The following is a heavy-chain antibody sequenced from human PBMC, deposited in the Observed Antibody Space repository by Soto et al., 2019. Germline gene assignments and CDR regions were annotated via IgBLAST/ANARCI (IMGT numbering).Heavy chain of an antibody. J-gene: IGHJ4*02. V-gene: IGHV3-30-3*01. D-gene: IGHD1-26*01. CDR3: ARDDEGGSDCDLGY. CDR2: ISSDGSNK. CDR1: GFTFSSHA. Sequence: QVQLVESGGGVVQPGRPLRLSCAVSGFTFSSHAMHWVRQAPGKGLEWVTLISSDGSNKYYADSVKGRFTTSRDNSKNTMDLQMNSLRVEDTAVYYCARDDEGGSDCDLGYWGQGALVTVSS.